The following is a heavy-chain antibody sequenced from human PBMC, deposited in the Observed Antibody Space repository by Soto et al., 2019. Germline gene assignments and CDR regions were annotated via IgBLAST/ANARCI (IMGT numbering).Heavy chain of an antibody. Sequence: GGSLRLSCAASGFTFSIYGMHWVRHAPGKGLEWVAVIWYDGSNKYYADSVKGRFTISRDNSKNTLYLQMNSLRAEDTAVYYCAVIPNYDSSGYYNDYWGQGTLVTVSS. J-gene: IGHJ4*02. V-gene: IGHV3-33*01. CDR2: IWYDGSNK. CDR1: GFTFSIYG. D-gene: IGHD3-22*01. CDR3: AVIPNYDSSGYYNDY.